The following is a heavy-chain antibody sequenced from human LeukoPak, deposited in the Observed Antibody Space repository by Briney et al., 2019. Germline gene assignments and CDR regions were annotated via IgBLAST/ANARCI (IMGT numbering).Heavy chain of an antibody. Sequence: SQTLSLTCTVSGGSISSSSYYWGRIRQPPGKGLEWIGSIYYSGGTYYNPSLKSRVTISVDTSKNQFSLKLSSVTAADTAVYYCARPSITMVRGFDPWGQGTLVTVSS. D-gene: IGHD3-10*01. CDR2: IYYSGGT. J-gene: IGHJ5*02. CDR3: ARPSITMVRGFDP. CDR1: GGSISSSSYY. V-gene: IGHV4-39*01.